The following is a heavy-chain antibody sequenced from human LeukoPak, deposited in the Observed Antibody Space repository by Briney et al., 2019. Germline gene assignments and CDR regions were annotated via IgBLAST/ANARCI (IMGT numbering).Heavy chain of an antibody. V-gene: IGHV3-33*01. D-gene: IGHD2-15*01. Sequence: PGGSLRLSCAASGLTFSSHGMHWVRQAPGKGLEWVAVMWDDESNKYYADSVKGRFTISRDNSKNTLYLQMNSLRAEDTAVYYCASGGYCSGGSCLYYYYGMDVWGQGTTVTVSS. CDR3: ASGGYCSGGSCLYYYYGMDV. CDR2: MWDDESNK. CDR1: GLTFSSHG. J-gene: IGHJ6*02.